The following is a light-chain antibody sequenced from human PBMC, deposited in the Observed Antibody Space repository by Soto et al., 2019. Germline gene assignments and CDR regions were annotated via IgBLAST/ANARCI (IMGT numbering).Light chain of an antibody. V-gene: IGLV4-69*01. CDR3: QTWGTGSAIVV. CDR2: VNSGGSH. CDR1: SGHSNYA. J-gene: IGLJ7*01. Sequence: QLVLTQSPSASASLGASVKLTCTLSSGHSNYAIAWHQQQPEKGPRYLMKVNSGGSHIKGDGIPDRFSGSSSGAERYLCISSLQSEDEADYYCQTWGTGSAIVVFGGCTQLTVL.